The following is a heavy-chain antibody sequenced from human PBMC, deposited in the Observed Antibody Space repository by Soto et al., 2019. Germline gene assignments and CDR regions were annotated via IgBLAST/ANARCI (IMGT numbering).Heavy chain of an antibody. J-gene: IGHJ6*02. V-gene: IGHV1-2*04. CDR2: INPNSGGT. CDR3: AREVTPVAGYYGIGV. Sequence: ASVKVSCKASGYTFTGYYMHWVRQAPGQGLEWMGWINPNSGGTNYAQKFQGWVTMTRDTSISTAYMELSRLRSDDTAVYYCAREVTPVAGYYGIGVWGQGTTVTVSS. CDR1: GYTFTGYY. D-gene: IGHD2-21*02.